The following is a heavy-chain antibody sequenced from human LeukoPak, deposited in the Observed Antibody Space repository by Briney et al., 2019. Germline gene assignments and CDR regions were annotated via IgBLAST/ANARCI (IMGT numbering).Heavy chain of an antibody. D-gene: IGHD3-10*01. V-gene: IGHV4-34*01. Sequence: SETLSLTCAVYGGSFSGYYWSWIRQPPGKRLEWIGEINHSGSTSYNPSLKSRVTISVDTSKNQFSLKLSSVTAADTAVYYCARRRTSFMVRSFDYWGQGTLVTVSS. CDR2: INHSGST. J-gene: IGHJ4*02. CDR1: GGSFSGYY. CDR3: ARRRTSFMVRSFDY.